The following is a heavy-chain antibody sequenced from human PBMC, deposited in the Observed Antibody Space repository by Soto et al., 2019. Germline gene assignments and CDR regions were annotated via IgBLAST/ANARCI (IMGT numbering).Heavy chain of an antibody. V-gene: IGHV3-9*01. CDR1: GFIFKDYA. CDR3: AKDSWRGYSYYDSTAFDY. Sequence: EVHLVESGGDLVQPGRSLRLSCAASGFIFKDYAMHWVRQAPGKGLEWVSGISWNSDHIGYADSVKGRFTVSRDNAKNSVYLQMNSLTAEDTALYYCAKDSWRGYSYYDSTAFDYWGQGTLVSVSA. CDR2: ISWNSDHI. D-gene: IGHD3-22*01. J-gene: IGHJ4*02.